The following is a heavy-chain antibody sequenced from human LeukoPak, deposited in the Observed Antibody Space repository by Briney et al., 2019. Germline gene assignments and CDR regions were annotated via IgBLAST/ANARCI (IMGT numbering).Heavy chain of an antibody. Sequence: PGGSLRLSCAASGFTFSSYSMNWVRQAPGKGLEWVSYISSSSSTIYYADSVKGRFTISRVNAKNSLYPQMNSLRAEDTAVYYCARIRYGDYFDYWGQGTLVTVSS. V-gene: IGHV3-48*01. D-gene: IGHD4-17*01. CDR1: GFTFSSYS. CDR2: ISSSSSTI. CDR3: ARIRYGDYFDY. J-gene: IGHJ4*02.